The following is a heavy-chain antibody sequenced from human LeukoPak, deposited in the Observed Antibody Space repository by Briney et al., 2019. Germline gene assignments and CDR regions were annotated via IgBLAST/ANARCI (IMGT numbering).Heavy chain of an antibody. CDR3: ARDRITMVRARSFYGMDV. V-gene: IGHV4-31*03. J-gene: IGHJ6*02. Sequence: SETLSLTCTVSGGSISSGGYYWSWIRQHPGKGLEWIGYIYYNGSTYYNPSLKSRVTISVDTSKNPFSLKLSSVTAADTAVYYCARDRITMVRARSFYGMDVWGQGTTVTVSS. CDR2: IYYNGST. D-gene: IGHD3-10*01. CDR1: GGSISSGGYY.